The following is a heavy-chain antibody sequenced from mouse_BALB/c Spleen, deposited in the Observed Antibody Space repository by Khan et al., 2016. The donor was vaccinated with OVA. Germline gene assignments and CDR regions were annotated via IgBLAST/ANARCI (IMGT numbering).Heavy chain of an antibody. CDR1: GFSLTSYG. J-gene: IGHJ3*01. CDR2: IGSGGSP. CDR3: AKGGWEVAY. Sequence: QVQLKPSGPSLVQPSQSLSITCTVSGFSLTSYGVHWVRQSPGAGLEWLGVIGSGGSPDYNAAFMSRLRITKDNSKRQVFLKLHSMQADDAAIYYVAKGGWEVAYWGQGTLVTVSA. D-gene: IGHD3-3*01. V-gene: IGHV2-5-1*01.